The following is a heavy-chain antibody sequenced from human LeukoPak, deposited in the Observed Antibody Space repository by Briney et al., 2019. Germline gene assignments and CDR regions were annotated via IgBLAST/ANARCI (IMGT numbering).Heavy chain of an antibody. CDR2: IFYSGSA. V-gene: IGHV4-59*01. CDR1: GGSINDFY. D-gene: IGHD1-26*01. Sequence: SETLSLTCTVSGGSINDFYWTWIRQPPGKGLEWIGYIFYSGSANSNPSLESRVTISVDTSKNQFSLKLSSVTAADTAAYYCASLRSGSTPPPPHYYYGLDVWGQGTTVIVSS. J-gene: IGHJ6*02. CDR3: ASLRSGSTPPPPHYYYGLDV.